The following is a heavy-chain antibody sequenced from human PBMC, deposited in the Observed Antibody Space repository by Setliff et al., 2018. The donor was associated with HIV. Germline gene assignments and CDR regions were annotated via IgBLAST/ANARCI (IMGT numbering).Heavy chain of an antibody. CDR1: GGRFSSYA. Sequence: SVKVSCKASGGRFSSYAMSWVRQAPGQGLEWMGGIIPMFGSANYAQKFQGRVTITADGSTRTVYMGLSSLRSEDTAVYYCARGTDGDYYYYMDVWGKGTTVTVSS. V-gene: IGHV1-69*13. J-gene: IGHJ6*03. CDR2: IIPMFGSA. D-gene: IGHD3-10*01. CDR3: ARGTDGDYYYYMDV.